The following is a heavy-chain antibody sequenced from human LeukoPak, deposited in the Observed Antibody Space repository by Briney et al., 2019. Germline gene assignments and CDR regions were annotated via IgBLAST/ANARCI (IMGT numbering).Heavy chain of an antibody. CDR1: GYTFTSYG. D-gene: IGHD3-16*02. J-gene: IGHJ5*02. Sequence: EASVKVSCKASGYTFTSYGINWVRQATGQGLEWMGWMNPKNGATGYAQKFQGRVTMTRDPSIGTAYMELSSLVSENTAAYYCARMDRLSATPTTDWFDPWGQGTLVTVSS. CDR2: MNPKNGAT. CDR3: ARMDRLSATPTTDWFDP. V-gene: IGHV1-8*01.